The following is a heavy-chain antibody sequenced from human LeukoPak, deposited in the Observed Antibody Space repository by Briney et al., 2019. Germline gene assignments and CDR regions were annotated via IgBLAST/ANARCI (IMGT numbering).Heavy chain of an antibody. D-gene: IGHD2-2*01. Sequence: GGSLRLSCAASGFTFSSYWMSWVRQAPGKGLEWAANIKQDGSEKYYVDSVKGRFTISRDNAKNSLYMQMNSLRAEDTAVYYCAREIGYCSSTSCYAGNYYYYGMDVWGQGTTVTVSS. CDR3: AREIGYCSSTSCYAGNYYYYGMDV. J-gene: IGHJ6*02. CDR1: GFTFSSYW. CDR2: IKQDGSEK. V-gene: IGHV3-7*01.